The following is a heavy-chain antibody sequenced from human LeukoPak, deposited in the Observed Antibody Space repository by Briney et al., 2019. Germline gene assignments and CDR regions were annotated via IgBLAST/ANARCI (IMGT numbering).Heavy chain of an antibody. D-gene: IGHD2-15*01. CDR2: IYHSGST. J-gene: IGHJ4*02. Sequence: SETLSLTCTVSGYSISSGYYWGWIRQPPGKGLEWIGSIYHSGSTYYNPSLKSRVTISVDTSKNQFSLELSSVTAADTAVYYCARGAQYCSGGSCQSPIDYWGQGTLVTVSS. CDR3: ARGAQYCSGGSCQSPIDY. CDR1: GYSISSGYY. V-gene: IGHV4-38-2*02.